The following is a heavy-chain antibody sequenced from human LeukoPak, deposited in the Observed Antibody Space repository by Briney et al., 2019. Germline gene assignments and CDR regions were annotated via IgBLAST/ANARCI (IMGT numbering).Heavy chain of an antibody. Sequence: SETLSLTCTVSGGSISSSSYYWGWIRQPPGKGLEWIGSIYYSGSTYYNPSLKSRVTISVDTSKNQFSLKLSSVTAADTAVYYCARHLYSSRWYVYYYYMDVWGKGTTVTISS. CDR3: ARHLYSSRWYVYYYYMDV. CDR2: IYYSGST. D-gene: IGHD6-13*01. CDR1: GGSISSSSYY. J-gene: IGHJ6*03. V-gene: IGHV4-39*01.